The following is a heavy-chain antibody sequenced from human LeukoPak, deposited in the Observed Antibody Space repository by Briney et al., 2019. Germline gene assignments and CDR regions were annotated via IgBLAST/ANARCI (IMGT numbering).Heavy chain of an antibody. CDR2: IIPIFGTA. J-gene: IGHJ5*02. CDR3: AKLGYYGSEFDP. Sequence: GASVKVSCKASGGTFSSYAISWVRQAPGQGLEWMGGIIPIFGTANYAQKFQGRVTITTDESTSTAYMELSSLRSEDTAVYYCAKLGYYGSEFDPWGQGALVTVSS. CDR1: GGTFSSYA. D-gene: IGHD3-10*01. V-gene: IGHV1-69*05.